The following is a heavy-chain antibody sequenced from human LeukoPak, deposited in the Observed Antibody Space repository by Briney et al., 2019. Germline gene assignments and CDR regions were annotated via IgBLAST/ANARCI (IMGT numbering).Heavy chain of an antibody. CDR2: INANSGGR. Sequence: GSVKVSCKASGYTFTRYYMHWVRQAPGPRVEWRGGINANSGGRNYAQKFQGRVTMTRDTSISTDYMELSRLRSDDTAVYYCARGAGVRGVIRYFDYWGQGTLVTVSS. CDR3: ARGAGVRGVIRYFDY. CDR1: GYTFTRYY. D-gene: IGHD3-10*01. V-gene: IGHV1-2*02. J-gene: IGHJ4*02.